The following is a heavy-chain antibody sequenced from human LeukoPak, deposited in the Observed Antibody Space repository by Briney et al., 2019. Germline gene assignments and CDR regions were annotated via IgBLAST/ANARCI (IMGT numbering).Heavy chain of an antibody. CDR2: IKDSGST. CDR1: GGSISSYY. V-gene: IGHV4-34*01. CDR3: ARVLGYTNFDY. Sequence: SETLSLTCTVSGGSISSYYWSWIRQPPGKGLEWIGEIKDSGSTNYNPSLTSRVTISVDTSKNQFSLKLSSVTAADTAVYYCARVLGYTNFDYWGQGTLVTVSS. D-gene: IGHD6-13*01. J-gene: IGHJ4*02.